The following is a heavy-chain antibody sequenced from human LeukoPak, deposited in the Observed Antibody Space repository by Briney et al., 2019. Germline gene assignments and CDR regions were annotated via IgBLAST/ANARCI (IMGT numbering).Heavy chain of an antibody. Sequence: SVKVSCKASGGTFSSYAIGWVRQAPGQGLEWMGGIIPIFGTANYAQKFQGRVTITTDESTSTAYMELSSLRSEDTAVYYCARGRFGELFNWFDPWGQGTLVTVSS. CDR3: ARGRFGELFNWFDP. V-gene: IGHV1-69*05. J-gene: IGHJ5*02. CDR2: IIPIFGTA. D-gene: IGHD3-10*01. CDR1: GGTFSSYA.